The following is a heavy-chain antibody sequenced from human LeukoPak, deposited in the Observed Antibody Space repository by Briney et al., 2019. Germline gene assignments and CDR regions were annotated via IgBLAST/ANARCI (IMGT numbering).Heavy chain of an antibody. CDR2: IYYSGST. J-gene: IGHJ4*02. V-gene: IGHV4-59*12. D-gene: IGHD3-22*01. CDR1: GGSISSYY. Sequence: PSETLSLTCTVSGGSISSYYWSWIRQPPGKGLEWIGYIYYSGSTNYNPSLKSRVTISVKTSKNQFSLKLSSVTAADTAVYYCARGTWFYYDSSGYSDDWGQGTLVTVSS. CDR3: ARGTWFYYDSSGYSDD.